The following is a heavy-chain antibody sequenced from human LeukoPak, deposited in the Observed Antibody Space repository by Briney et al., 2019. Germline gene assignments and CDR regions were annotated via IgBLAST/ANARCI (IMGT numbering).Heavy chain of an antibody. J-gene: IGHJ4*02. Sequence: PGGSLRLSCAASGFTLSDSNMHWVRHASGKGLEWVGRIRSRANNYATAYGASVTGRFTISRDDSKNTTYLQMNSLKTEDTAVFYCTRTPDFWSGYSEWGEGPLVTVSS. CDR1: GFTLSDSN. D-gene: IGHD3-3*01. CDR2: IRSRANNYAT. CDR3: TRTPDFWSGYSE. V-gene: IGHV3-73*01.